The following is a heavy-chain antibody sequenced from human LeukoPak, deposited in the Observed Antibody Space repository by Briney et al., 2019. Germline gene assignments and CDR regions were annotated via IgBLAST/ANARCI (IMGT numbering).Heavy chain of an antibody. CDR3: ARAGGYDYVWGSYRPQYYFDY. Sequence: PGGSLRLSCAASGFTFSSYGMHWVRQAPGKGLEWVAVIWYDGSNKYYADSVKGRFTISRDNSKNTLYLQMNSLRAEDTAVYYCARAGGYDYVWGSYRPQYYFDYWGQGTLVTVSS. V-gene: IGHV3-33*08. J-gene: IGHJ4*02. D-gene: IGHD3-16*02. CDR2: IWYDGSNK. CDR1: GFTFSSYG.